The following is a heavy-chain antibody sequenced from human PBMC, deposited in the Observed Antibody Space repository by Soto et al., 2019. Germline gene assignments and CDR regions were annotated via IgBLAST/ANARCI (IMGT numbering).Heavy chain of an antibody. V-gene: IGHV5-51*01. D-gene: IGHD3-22*01. J-gene: IGHJ4*01. CDR1: GYSFNNNW. Sequence: GESLKISCKGSGYSFNNNWIGWVRQMPGKGLEWMGIIHPGDSDSRYSPSFQGQVTMSVDKSINTAYLQWSSLKASDTAMYYCARRDSSGFPDYWGHGTLVTVSS. CDR2: IHPGDSDS. CDR3: ARRDSSGFPDY.